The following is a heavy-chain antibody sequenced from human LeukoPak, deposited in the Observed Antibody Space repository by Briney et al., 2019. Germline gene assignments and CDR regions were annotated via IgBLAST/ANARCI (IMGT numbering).Heavy chain of an antibody. V-gene: IGHV3-74*01. J-gene: IGHJ5*02. CDR2: INSDGSNT. Sequence: GGSLRLSCAASGFTFSNYWMHWVRQAPGKGLVWVSRINSDGSNTSYADSVKGRFTISRDNAKNTLYLQMNSLRAEDTAVYYCARDLGQYYDTSDNWFDPWGQGTLVTVSS. CDR1: GFTFSNYW. D-gene: IGHD3-22*01. CDR3: ARDLGQYYDTSDNWFDP.